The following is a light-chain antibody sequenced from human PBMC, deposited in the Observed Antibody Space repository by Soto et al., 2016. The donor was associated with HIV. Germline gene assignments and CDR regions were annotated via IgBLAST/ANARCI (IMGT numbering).Light chain of an antibody. CDR1: RSLLLSDGNTF. CDR3: MQGSHWPPYT. CDR2: RVS. J-gene: IGKJ2*01. Sequence: EVLMTQSPLSLSVTLGQPASISCRSSRSLLLSDGNTFLNWFQQRPGQSPRRLIFRVSDRDSGVPDRFSGSGSGTNFTLQITRVEAEDVGLYYCMQGSHWPPYTFGQGTKVEIK. V-gene: IGKV2-30*02.